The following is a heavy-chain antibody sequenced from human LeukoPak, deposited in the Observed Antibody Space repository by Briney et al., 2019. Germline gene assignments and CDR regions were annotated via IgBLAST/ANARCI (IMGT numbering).Heavy chain of an antibody. D-gene: IGHD4-17*01. CDR2: IIPIFGTA. CDR1: GGTFSSYA. V-gene: IGHV1-69*13. J-gene: IGHJ4*02. Sequence: SVKVSCKASGGTFSSYAISWVRQAPGQGLEWMGGIIPIFGTASYAQKFQGRATITADESTSTAYMELSSLRSEDTAVYYCARVGDYGDYDLDYWGQGTLVTVSS. CDR3: ARVGDYGDYDLDY.